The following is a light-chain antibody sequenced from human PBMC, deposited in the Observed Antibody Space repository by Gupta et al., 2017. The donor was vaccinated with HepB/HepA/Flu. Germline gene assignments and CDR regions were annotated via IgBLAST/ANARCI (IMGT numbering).Light chain of an antibody. V-gene: IGLV3-1*01. CDR2: QDT. J-gene: IGLJ2*01. CDR1: KLGDKY. Sequence: SYELTQPPSVSVSPGQTASITCSGDKLGDKYASWYQQKPGQSPVLVIYQDTKRPSGIPERFSGSNSGNTATLTVSGTQAMDEGDYYWQAWDSSTANVVFGGGTKLTVL. CDR3: QAWDSSTANVV.